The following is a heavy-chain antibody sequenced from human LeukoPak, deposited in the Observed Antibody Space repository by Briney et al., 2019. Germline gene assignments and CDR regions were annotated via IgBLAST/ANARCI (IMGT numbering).Heavy chain of an antibody. D-gene: IGHD3-10*01. CDR1: GFTVSTNY. CDR2: IYSGGST. V-gene: IGHV3-66*02. J-gene: IGHJ4*02. Sequence: QAGGSLRLSCAVSGFTVSTNYMTWVRQAPGKGLEWVSVIYSGGSTYYADSVKGRFTISRDNSKNTLYLQMNSLKAEDTAVYYCARDREGIWFGRTWDYWGQGTLVTVSS. CDR3: ARDREGIWFGRTWDY.